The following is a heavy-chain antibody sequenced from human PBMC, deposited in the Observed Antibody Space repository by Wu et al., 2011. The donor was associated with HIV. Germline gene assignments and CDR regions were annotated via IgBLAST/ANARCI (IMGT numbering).Heavy chain of an antibody. CDR1: GYIFTSYG. Sequence: QVQLVQSGAEVRKPGASVKVSCKASGYIFTSYGISWVRQAPGQGLEWMGWISPYKGDTNYAQKFQGRVTMTTDTSTNTAYMELRSLRSDNMAVYYCARDLGGADFDYWGQGTLVTVSS. J-gene: IGHJ4*02. V-gene: IGHV1-18*03. D-gene: IGHD1-26*01. CDR2: ISPYKGDT. CDR3: ARDLGGADFDY.